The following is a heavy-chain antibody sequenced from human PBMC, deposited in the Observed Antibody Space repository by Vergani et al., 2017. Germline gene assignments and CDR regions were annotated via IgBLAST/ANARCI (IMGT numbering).Heavy chain of an antibody. CDR3: VKDAGSYENFFDS. D-gene: IGHD1-26*01. CDR2: LTGGDGST. V-gene: IGHV3-23*01. CDR1: GFTFSTYA. Sequence: EVQLLESGGSLKQPGGSVRLSCAASGFTFSTYAMHWVRQAPGKGLEWVSALTGGDGSTYYADSFKGRFIISRDNSRDPLYLQMNSLRPEDTATYYCVKDAGSYENFFDSWGQGTLVTVSS. J-gene: IGHJ4*02.